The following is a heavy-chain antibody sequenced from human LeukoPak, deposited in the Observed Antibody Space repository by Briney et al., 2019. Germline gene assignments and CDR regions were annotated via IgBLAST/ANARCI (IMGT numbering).Heavy chain of an antibody. CDR2: INPSGGST. CDR1: GYTFTSYY. J-gene: IGHJ4*02. CDR3: ARDNIVVVPAASGKHHNLDY. Sequence: GASVKVSCKASGYTFTSYYIHWVRQAPGQGLEWMGIINPSGGSTSYAQKFQGRVTMTRDTSTSTVYMELGSLRSEDTAVYYCARDNIVVVPAASGKHHNLDYWGQGTLVTVSS. D-gene: IGHD2-2*01. V-gene: IGHV1-46*01.